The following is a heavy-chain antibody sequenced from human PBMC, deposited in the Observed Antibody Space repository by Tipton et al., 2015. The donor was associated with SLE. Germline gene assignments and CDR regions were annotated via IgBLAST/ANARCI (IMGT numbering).Heavy chain of an antibody. V-gene: IGHV3-23*03. CDR3: AKGSSITRCNFDC. J-gene: IGHJ4*02. CDR1: GFTFSSYV. D-gene: IGHD2-2*01. CDR2: IYSGGST. Sequence: GSLRLSCVASGFTFSSYVMSWVRQAPGKGLEWVSVIYSGGSTYYADSVKGRFIISRDNSKNTLYLQMNSLRAEDTAVYYCAKGSSITRCNFDCWGQVTLVTVSS.